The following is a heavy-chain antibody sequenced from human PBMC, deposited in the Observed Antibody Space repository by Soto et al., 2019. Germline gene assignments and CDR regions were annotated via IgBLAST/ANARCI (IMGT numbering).Heavy chain of an antibody. V-gene: IGHV4-34*01. Sequence: PSETLSLTCAVYGGSFSDFYWTWIRQPPGKGLEWSGEINHSGSTNYNPSLKSRVAISVDTSKNQFSLNLTAVTAADTAVYYCGPRGAVADPRGYWGQGTLVTVS. CDR3: GPRGAVADPRGY. CDR1: GGSFSDFY. CDR2: INHSGST. J-gene: IGHJ4*02. D-gene: IGHD6-19*01.